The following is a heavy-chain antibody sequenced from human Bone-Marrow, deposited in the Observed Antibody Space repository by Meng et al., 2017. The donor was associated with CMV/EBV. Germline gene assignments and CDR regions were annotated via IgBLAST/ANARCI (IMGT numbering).Heavy chain of an antibody. CDR1: GFSFKTYS. CDR3: ARVLVGLMDAMDV. D-gene: IGHD2-8*02. V-gene: IGHV3-21*06. CDR2: IGGRGNYK. J-gene: IGHJ6*02. Sequence: GESLKISCAASGFSFKTYSMTWVRQAPGKGLEWVSSIGGRGNYKYYADSEKGRFTVSTDNAKNSLWLQMNSLRAEDTAVYYCARVLVGLMDAMDVWGQGTAVTVSS.